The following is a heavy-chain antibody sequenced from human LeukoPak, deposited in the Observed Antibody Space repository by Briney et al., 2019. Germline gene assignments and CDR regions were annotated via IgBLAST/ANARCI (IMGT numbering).Heavy chain of an antibody. J-gene: IGHJ4*02. CDR1: GFTVSSNY. D-gene: IGHD3-3*02. CDR2: IYSGGST. V-gene: IGHV3-53*01. Sequence: GSLRLSCAASGFTVSSNYMSWVRQAPGKGLEWVSVIYSGGSTYYADSVKGRFTISRDNSKNTLYLQMNSLRAEDTAVYFCARGIFGVVTRGPDYWGQGSLVTVSS. CDR3: ARGIFGVVTRGPDY.